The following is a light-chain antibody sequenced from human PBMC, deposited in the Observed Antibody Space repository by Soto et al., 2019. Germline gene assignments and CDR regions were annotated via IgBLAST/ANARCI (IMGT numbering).Light chain of an antibody. CDR2: GAS. J-gene: IGKJ4*01. CDR1: QGISHY. Sequence: DIQMTQSPSSLSASVGDRVTITCRASQGISHYLAWYQQKPGKVPQLLIYGASTLQSGVPSRFIGSGGGADFAVSISSLRPEDVANYYSQMYTSDHTRFTFGGGTKVDIK. CDR3: QMYTSDHTRFT. V-gene: IGKV1-27*01.